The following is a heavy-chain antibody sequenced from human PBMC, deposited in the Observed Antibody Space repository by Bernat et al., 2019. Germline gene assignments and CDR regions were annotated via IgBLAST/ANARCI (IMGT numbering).Heavy chain of an antibody. CDR2: IWYDGSNK. CDR1: GFTFSSYG. D-gene: IGHD6-19*01. J-gene: IGHJ3*02. CDR3: ARENRGEIAVAGPMWFHDDFDI. V-gene: IGHV3-33*01. Sequence: QVQLVESGGGVVQPGRSLRLSCAASGFTFSSYGMHWVRQAPGKGLEWVAVIWYDGSNKYYADSVKGRFTISRDNSKNTLYLQMNSLRAEDTAVYYCARENRGEIAVAGPMWFHDDFDIWGQGTMVTVSS.